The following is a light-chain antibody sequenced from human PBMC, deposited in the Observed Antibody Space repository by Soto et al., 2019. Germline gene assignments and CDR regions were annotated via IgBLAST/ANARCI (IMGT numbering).Light chain of an antibody. J-gene: IGKJ1*01. CDR2: AAS. CDR1: QSISSY. V-gene: IGKV1-39*01. Sequence: DIQMTQSPSSLSASVGYRVTITCRASQSISSYLSWYQQKPGKAPKLLIYAASSLQSGVPSRFSGSGSGTDFTLTISSLQPEDFAIYYCQQSFITPAFGQGTKVEIK. CDR3: QQSFITPA.